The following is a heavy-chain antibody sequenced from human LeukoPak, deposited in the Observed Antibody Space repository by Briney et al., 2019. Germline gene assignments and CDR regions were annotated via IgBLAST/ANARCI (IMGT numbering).Heavy chain of an antibody. D-gene: IGHD6-6*01. CDR2: IIPIFGTA. Sequence: SSVKVSCKASGGTFSSYAISWVRQAPGRGLEWMGGIIPIFGTANYAQKFQGRVTITTDESTSTAYMELSSLRSEDTAVYYCARDLESSIAARPGYYMDVWGKGTTVTVSS. CDR3: ARDLESSIAARPGYYMDV. J-gene: IGHJ6*03. CDR1: GGTFSSYA. V-gene: IGHV1-69*05.